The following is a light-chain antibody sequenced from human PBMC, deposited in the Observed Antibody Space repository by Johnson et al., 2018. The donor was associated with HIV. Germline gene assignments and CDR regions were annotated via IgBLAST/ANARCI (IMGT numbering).Light chain of an antibody. V-gene: IGLV1-51*02. Sequence: QSVLTQPPSVSAAPGQKVTISCSGSSSNIGNNYVSWYQQLPGTAPKLLIYENNKRPSGIPDRFSGSKSGTSATLGITGLQTGDAADYYCGTWDSRLSVGVFGTGTKVTVL. CDR1: SSNIGNNY. CDR2: ENN. CDR3: GTWDSRLSVGV. J-gene: IGLJ1*01.